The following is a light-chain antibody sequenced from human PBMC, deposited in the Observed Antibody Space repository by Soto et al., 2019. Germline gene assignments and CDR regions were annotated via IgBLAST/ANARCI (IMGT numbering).Light chain of an antibody. J-gene: IGKJ2*01. CDR2: GGG. CDR1: QNIIRSF. Sequence: IVLTQSPVTLSLSPGDTATLSCRASQNIIRSFVAWYQQKPGQAPRLLIFGGGARAAGIPDRFRGRGSGTDFSLTISSLDPEDFAVYYCQQYGSSPSNFGQGTKVEI. CDR3: QQYGSSPSN. V-gene: IGKV3-20*01.